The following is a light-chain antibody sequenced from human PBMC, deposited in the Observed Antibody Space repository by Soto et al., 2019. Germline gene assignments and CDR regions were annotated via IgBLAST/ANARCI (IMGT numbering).Light chain of an antibody. J-gene: IGKJ1*01. CDR3: QQRRNWPGT. CDR1: QSVSSS. CDR2: DAS. Sequence: EIVLTQSPATLSLSPGERAILSCRASQSVSSSLACYQQQPGQAPRLIIYDASHMATGIPARFSGSGSGTDFTLTISSREPEDFAVYSCQQRRNWPGTFGQGTKVEIK. V-gene: IGKV3-11*01.